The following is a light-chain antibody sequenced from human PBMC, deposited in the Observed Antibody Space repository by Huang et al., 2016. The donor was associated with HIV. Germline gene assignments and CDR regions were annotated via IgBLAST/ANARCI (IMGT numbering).Light chain of an antibody. CDR2: WAS. CDR1: RSVLSDNNKNY. J-gene: IGKJ3*01. CDR3: QQYFNPPVT. Sequence: DIVMTQSPDSLAVSLGERANINCRSSRSVLSDNNKNYLAWFQQKSGQPPKLLLYWASTRESCVPDRFRASGARTDFTLTINGLQPEDVAVYYCQQYFNPPVTFGPGTKVHVK. V-gene: IGKV4-1*01.